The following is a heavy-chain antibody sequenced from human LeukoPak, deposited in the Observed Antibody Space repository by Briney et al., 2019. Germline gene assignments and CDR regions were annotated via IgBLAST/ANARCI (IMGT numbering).Heavy chain of an antibody. J-gene: IGHJ6*02. V-gene: IGHV1-69*13. Sequence: SVKVSCTASGGTFSSYAISWVRQAPGQGLEWMGGIIPIFGTANYAQKFQGRVTITADESTSTAYMELSSLRSEDTAVYYCASPLPHPYSSSWSYYYGMDVWGQGTTVTVSS. CDR1: GGTFSSYA. CDR2: IIPIFGTA. CDR3: ASPLPHPYSSSWSYYYGMDV. D-gene: IGHD6-13*01.